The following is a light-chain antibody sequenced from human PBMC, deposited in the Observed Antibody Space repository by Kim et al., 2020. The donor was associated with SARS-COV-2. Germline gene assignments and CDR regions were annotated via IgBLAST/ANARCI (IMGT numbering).Light chain of an antibody. J-gene: IGLJ2*01. CDR1: SGRSWYI. CDR2: LEGSGTY. V-gene: IGLV4-60*03. CDR3: ETWDSDTQV. Sequence: LVLTQSSSASASLGSSVNLTCTLSSGRSWYIIAWHQQQPGKAPRFLINLEGSGTYNKGRGVPDRFSGSSSGTDRYLTISNVQSEDEGDYYCETWDSDTQVFGGGTQLTVL.